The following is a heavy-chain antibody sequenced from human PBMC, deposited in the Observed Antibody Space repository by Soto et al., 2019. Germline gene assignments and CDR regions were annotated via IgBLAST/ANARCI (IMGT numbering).Heavy chain of an antibody. CDR1: GFTFSSYA. V-gene: IGHV3-30-3*01. CDR3: ARLGAYYQSLVP. Sequence: GGSLRLSCAASGFTFSSYAMHWVRQAPGKGLEWVAVISYDGSNKYYADSVKGRFTISRDNSKNTLYLQMNSLRAEDTAVYYCARLGAYYQSLVPWGPGTLVTVSS. J-gene: IGHJ5*02. D-gene: IGHD2-21*01. CDR2: ISYDGSNK.